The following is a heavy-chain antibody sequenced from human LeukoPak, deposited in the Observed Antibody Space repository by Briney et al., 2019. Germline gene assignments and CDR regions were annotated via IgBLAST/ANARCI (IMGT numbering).Heavy chain of an antibody. CDR1: GFTFSSYS. J-gene: IGHJ4*02. Sequence: GGSLRLSCAASGFTFSSYSMNWVRQAPGKGLEWVSSISSSSSYIYYADSVKGRFTISRDNAKNSLYLQMNSLRAEDTAVYYCARDQSITMVRGITRAPPEYWGEGTLVTVSS. CDR2: ISSSSSYI. CDR3: ARDQSITMVRGITRAPPEY. D-gene: IGHD3-10*01. V-gene: IGHV3-21*01.